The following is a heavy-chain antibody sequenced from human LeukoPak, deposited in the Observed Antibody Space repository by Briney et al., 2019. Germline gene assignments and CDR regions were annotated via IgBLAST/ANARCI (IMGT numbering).Heavy chain of an antibody. CDR2: IYYSGST. CDR3: ARLQSGRVDY. Sequence: SATLSLTCTVSGGSISSSSYYWGWIRQPPGQGLEWIGSIYYSGSTYYNPSLKSRVTISVDTSKNQFSLELSSVTAADTAVYYCARLQSGRVDYWGQGTLVTVSS. D-gene: IGHD3-10*01. J-gene: IGHJ4*02. CDR1: GGSISSSSYY. V-gene: IGHV4-39*01.